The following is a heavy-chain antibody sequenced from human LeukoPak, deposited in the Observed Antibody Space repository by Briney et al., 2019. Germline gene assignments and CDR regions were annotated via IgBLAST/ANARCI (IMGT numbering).Heavy chain of an antibody. CDR1: GFTFSSYE. CDR3: ARDWVKGYCSGSRCYSVWFDP. V-gene: IGHV3-48*03. D-gene: IGHD2-15*01. CDR2: ISSSGSTI. J-gene: IGHJ5*02. Sequence: GGSLRLSCAASGFTFSSYEMNWVRQAPGKGLERVSYISSSGSTIYYADSVKGRFTISRDNAKDSLYLQMNSLRAEDTAVYYCARDWVKGYCSGSRCYSVWFDPWGQGTLVTVSS.